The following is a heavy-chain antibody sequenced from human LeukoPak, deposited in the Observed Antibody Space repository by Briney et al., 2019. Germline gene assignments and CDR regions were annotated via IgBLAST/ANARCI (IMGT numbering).Heavy chain of an antibody. V-gene: IGHV1-46*01. J-gene: IGHJ4*02. CDR3: ARGERWDCGGDCYEGSFDY. CDR2: INPSGGST. Sequence: ASVKVSCNASGYTSTSYYMHWVRQAPGQGLEWMGIINPSGGSTSYAQKFQGRVTMTRDTSTSTVYMELSSLRSEDTAVYYCARGERWDCGGDCYEGSFDYWGQGTLVTVSS. CDR1: GYTSTSYY. D-gene: IGHD2-21*02.